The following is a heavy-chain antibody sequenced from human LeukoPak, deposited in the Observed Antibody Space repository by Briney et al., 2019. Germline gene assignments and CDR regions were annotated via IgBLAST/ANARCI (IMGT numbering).Heavy chain of an antibody. CDR3: ARDPRAADSSGYYAGGDY. CDR2: IKQDGSEK. D-gene: IGHD3-22*01. CDR1: GVTFSSYW. Sequence: GGSLRLSCAASGVTFSSYWMSWVRQAPGKGLEWVANIKQDGSEKYYVDSVKGRFTISRDNAKNSLYLQMNSLRAEDTAVYYCARDPRAADSSGYYAGGDYWGQGTLVTVSS. V-gene: IGHV3-7*03. J-gene: IGHJ4*02.